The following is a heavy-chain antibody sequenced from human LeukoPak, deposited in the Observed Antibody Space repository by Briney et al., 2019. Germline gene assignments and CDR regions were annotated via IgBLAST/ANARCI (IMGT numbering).Heavy chain of an antibody. CDR1: GGSISRSAYF. V-gene: IGHV4-31*03. Sequence: SETLSLTCTVSGGSISRSAYFWSWIRQYPGKGLEWIGHIYYSGSTYYNASLKSRVTISVDTSKNQFSLKLNSVTVADTAVYYCARGTRFDWFPGDEVWNYYGMDVWGQGTTVTVSS. J-gene: IGHJ6*02. D-gene: IGHD3-9*01. CDR2: IYYSGST. CDR3: ARGTRFDWFPGDEVWNYYGMDV.